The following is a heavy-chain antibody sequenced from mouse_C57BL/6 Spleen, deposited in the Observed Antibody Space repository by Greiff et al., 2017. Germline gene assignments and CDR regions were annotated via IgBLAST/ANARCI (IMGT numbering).Heavy chain of an antibody. CDR3: AREGGYGNYVYFDV. Sequence: VQLQQPGAELVRPGSSVKLSCKASGYTFTSYWMEWVKQRPGQGLEWIGNIYPSDSETHYNQKFKDKATLTVDKSSSTAYMQLSSLTSEDSAVYYCAREGGYGNYVYFDVWGTGTTVTVSS. CDR1: GYTFTSYW. V-gene: IGHV1-61*01. D-gene: IGHD2-1*01. CDR2: IYPSDSET. J-gene: IGHJ1*03.